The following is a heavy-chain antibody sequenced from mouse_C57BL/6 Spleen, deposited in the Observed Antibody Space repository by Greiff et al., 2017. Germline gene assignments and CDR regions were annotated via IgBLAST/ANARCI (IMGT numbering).Heavy chain of an antibody. V-gene: IGHV5-17*01. J-gene: IGHJ2*01. Sequence: EVKLMESGGGLVKPGGSLKLSCAASGFTFSDYGMHWVRQAPEKGLEWVAYISSGSSTIYYADTVKGRFTISRPNAKNTLFLQMPSLRDEDTAMYYCAWGYGKGTDYWGQGTTLTVSS. CDR2: ISSGSSTI. CDR1: GFTFSDYG. CDR3: AWGYGKGTDY. D-gene: IGHD1-1*01.